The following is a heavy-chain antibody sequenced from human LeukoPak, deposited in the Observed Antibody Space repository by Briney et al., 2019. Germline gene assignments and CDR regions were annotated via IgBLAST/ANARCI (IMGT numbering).Heavy chain of an antibody. V-gene: IGHV3-21*04. CDR1: GFTFSSYW. Sequence: GGSLRLSCAASGFTFSSYWMSWVRQAPGKGLEWVSSISSSSSYIYYADSVRGRFTISRDTSKNMVFLQMNSLRVEDTAVYYCARGIDYWGRGTLVTVSS. CDR3: ARGIDY. J-gene: IGHJ4*02. CDR2: ISSSSSYI.